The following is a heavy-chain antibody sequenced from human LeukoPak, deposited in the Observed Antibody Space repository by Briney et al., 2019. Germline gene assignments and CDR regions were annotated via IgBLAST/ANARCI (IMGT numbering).Heavy chain of an antibody. CDR2: ISSSSSYT. D-gene: IGHD6-19*01. J-gene: IGHJ4*02. CDR3: ARAKIGSSRWPFDY. Sequence: VGSLRLSCAASGFTFSNYAMNWVRQAPGKGLEWVSYISSSSSYTNYADSVKGRFTISRDNAKNSLYLQMNSLRAEDTAVYYCARAKIGSSRWPFDYWGQGTLVSVSS. CDR1: GFTFSNYA. V-gene: IGHV3-11*03.